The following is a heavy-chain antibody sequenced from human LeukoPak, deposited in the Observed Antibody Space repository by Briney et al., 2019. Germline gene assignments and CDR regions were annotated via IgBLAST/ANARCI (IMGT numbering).Heavy chain of an antibody. J-gene: IGHJ4*02. D-gene: IGHD3-22*01. CDR3: AKHDSSSVY. CDR1: GFTFSSYW. CDR2: IRSDGSEK. V-gene: IGHV3-30*02. Sequence: PGGSLRLSCAGSGFTFSSYWIHWVRQAPGKGLEWVAFIRSDGSEKNYAGSVKGRFTISRDNSKNTLYVQMNSLRADDTAVYYCAKHDSSSVYWGQGTLVTVSS.